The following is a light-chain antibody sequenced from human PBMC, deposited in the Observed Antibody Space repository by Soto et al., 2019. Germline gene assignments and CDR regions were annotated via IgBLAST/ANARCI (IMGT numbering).Light chain of an antibody. CDR3: QQSAT. CDR1: QTVSSN. J-gene: IGKJ3*01. CDR2: DAS. V-gene: IGKV3D-20*02. Sequence: ELVITQSPATLSVSPGERATLSCRASQTVSSNLAWYQQKPGQAPRLLIYDASRRATGIPDRFSGSGSGTDFTLTISRLEPEDFAVYYCQQSATFGPGTKVDIK.